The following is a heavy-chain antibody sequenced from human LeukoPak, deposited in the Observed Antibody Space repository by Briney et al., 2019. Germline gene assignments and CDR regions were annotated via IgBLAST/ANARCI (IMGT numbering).Heavy chain of an antibody. CDR1: GYTFTGYY. CDR3: ARVGLGYSGYDYGY. D-gene: IGHD5-12*01. Sequence: ASVKVSCKASGYTFTGYYMHWVRQAPGQGPEWMGWINPNSGGTNYAQKFQGRVTMTRDTSISTAYMELSRLRSDDTAVYYCARVGLGYSGYDYGYWGQGTLVTVSS. V-gene: IGHV1-2*02. CDR2: INPNSGGT. J-gene: IGHJ4*02.